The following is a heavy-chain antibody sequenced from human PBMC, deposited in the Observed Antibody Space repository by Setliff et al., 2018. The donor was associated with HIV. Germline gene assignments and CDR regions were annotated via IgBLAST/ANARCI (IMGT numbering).Heavy chain of an antibody. V-gene: IGHV4-61*01. D-gene: IGHD6-19*01. J-gene: IGHJ4*02. Sequence: LSLTCTVSGGSISSGSYYWTWIRQPPGKGLEWIGYIYYSGTTNYNPSLNSRVTISVDTSKNQFSLKLSSVSTADTAVYFCARANLYSSGPLDYRGQGRLVTVSS. CDR2: IYYSGTT. CDR3: ARANLYSSGPLDY. CDR1: GGSISSGSYY.